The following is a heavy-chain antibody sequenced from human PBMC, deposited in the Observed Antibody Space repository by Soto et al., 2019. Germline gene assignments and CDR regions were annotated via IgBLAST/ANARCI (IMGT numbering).Heavy chain of an antibody. D-gene: IGHD6-19*01. Sequence: EVQLVESGGGLVQPGRSPRLSCAASGFTFDDYAMHWVRQAPGKGLEWVSGISWNSGSIGYADSVKGRFTISRDNAKNSLYLQMNSLRAEDTALYYCAKDISEVAGRGGAFDIWGQGTMVTVSS. CDR2: ISWNSGSI. V-gene: IGHV3-9*01. CDR1: GFTFDDYA. J-gene: IGHJ3*02. CDR3: AKDISEVAGRGGAFDI.